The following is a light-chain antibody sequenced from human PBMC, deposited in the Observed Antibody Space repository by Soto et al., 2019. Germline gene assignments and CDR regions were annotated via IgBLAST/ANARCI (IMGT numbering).Light chain of an antibody. Sequence: QSALTQSPSASGSPGQSVTISCTGTSSDIGGYNYVSWYQQHPGKAPKLMIYEVSKRPSGVPDRFSGSKSGTSASLAISGLQSEDEADYYCAAWDDSLNGWVFGGGTKLTVL. CDR1: SSDIGGYNY. CDR2: EVS. V-gene: IGLV2-8*01. CDR3: AAWDDSLNGWV. J-gene: IGLJ3*02.